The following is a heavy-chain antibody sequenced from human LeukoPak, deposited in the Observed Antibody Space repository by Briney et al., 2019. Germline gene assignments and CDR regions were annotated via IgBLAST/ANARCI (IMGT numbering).Heavy chain of an antibody. Sequence: GSSVKVSXKASGGAFSSYAISWVRHAPGQGLEWMGRIIPNFGTAKYAQKFQGRVTITTDESTSTAYMELSSLRSEDTAVYYCARGLLDYYYYMDVWGKGTTVTVSS. D-gene: IGHD2-15*01. J-gene: IGHJ6*03. CDR1: GGAFSSYA. CDR3: ARGLLDYYYYMDV. CDR2: IIPNFGTA. V-gene: IGHV1-69*05.